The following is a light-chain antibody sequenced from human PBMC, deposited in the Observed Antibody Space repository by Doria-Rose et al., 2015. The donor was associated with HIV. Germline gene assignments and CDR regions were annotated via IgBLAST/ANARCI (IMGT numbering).Light chain of an antibody. CDR2: RNN. CDR3: AAWDDSLRGWV. Sequence: QSVLTQPPSASGTPGQRVTISCSGNSSNIGSNYVFWYQQLPGTPPKLLIYRNNQRPSGVPDRFSGSKSGTSASLAISGLRSEDEADHYCAAWDDSLRGWVFGGGTKLPVL. J-gene: IGLJ3*02. V-gene: IGLV1-47*01. CDR1: SSNIGSNY.